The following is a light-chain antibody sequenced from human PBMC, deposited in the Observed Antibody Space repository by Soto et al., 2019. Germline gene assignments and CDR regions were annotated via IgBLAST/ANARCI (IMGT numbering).Light chain of an antibody. CDR3: QSYDSSLSASYV. CDR1: SSNIGAGYD. J-gene: IGLJ1*01. V-gene: IGLV1-40*01. Sequence: QPALTQPPSGSGAPGQRGTISCTGSSSNIGAGYDVHWYQQLPGTAPKLLIYDNNNRPSGVPGRFSGSKSGTSASLAITGLQAEDEADYYCQSYDSSLSASYVFGTGTKVTVL. CDR2: DNN.